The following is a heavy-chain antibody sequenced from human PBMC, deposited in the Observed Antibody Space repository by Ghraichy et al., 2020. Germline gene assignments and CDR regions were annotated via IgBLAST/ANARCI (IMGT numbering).Heavy chain of an antibody. V-gene: IGHV3-23*01. D-gene: IGHD1-26*01. CDR1: GFTFKNYA. J-gene: IGHJ4*02. CDR3: AKHIPYSGKYYTFDY. CDR2: ISDAGDSA. Sequence: GGSLRLSCVASGFTFKNYAMSWVRQAPGKGLEWVSVISDAGDSAYYVDSVKGRFTISRDNSKNTMYLQMNSLRADDTAVYHCAKHIPYSGKYYTFDYWGQGTLGTVSS.